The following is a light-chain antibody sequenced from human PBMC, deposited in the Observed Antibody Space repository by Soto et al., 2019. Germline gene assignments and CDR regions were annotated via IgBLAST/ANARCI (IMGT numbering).Light chain of an antibody. CDR1: QNIGSL. Sequence: EIVLTQSPGTLSLSPGERATLSCRASQNIGSLLCWYQQKPGRAPRLLISDVSNRATGIPARFSGSGSGTDFTLTISSLESEDFAVYYCQQRSNWPPNTFGQGTRLEIK. CDR3: QQRSNWPPNT. J-gene: IGKJ5*01. CDR2: DVS. V-gene: IGKV3-11*01.